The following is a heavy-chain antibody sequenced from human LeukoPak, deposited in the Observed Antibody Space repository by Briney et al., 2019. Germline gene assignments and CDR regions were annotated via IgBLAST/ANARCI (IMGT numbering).Heavy chain of an antibody. V-gene: IGHV1-2*02. J-gene: IGHJ6*02. CDR1: GYTFTGYY. CDR2: INPNSGGT. D-gene: IGHD5-18*01. CDR3: ARDQDSYSYGLYYYYGMDV. Sequence: AASVKVSCKASGYTFTGYYMHWVRQAPGQGLEWMGWINPNSGGTNYAQKFQSRVTMTRDTSISTAYMELSRLRSDDTAVYYCARDQDSYSYGLYYYYGMDVWGQGTTVTVSS.